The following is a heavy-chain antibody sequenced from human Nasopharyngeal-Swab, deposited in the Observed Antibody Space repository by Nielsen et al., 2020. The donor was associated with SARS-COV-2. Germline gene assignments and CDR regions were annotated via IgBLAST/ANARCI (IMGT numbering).Heavy chain of an antibody. V-gene: IGHV3-23*01. CDR1: GFTFSSYA. Sequence: GESLKISCAASGFTFSSYAMSWVRQAPGKGLEWASAISGSGGSTYCADSVKGRFTISRDNSKNTLYLQMNSLRAEDTAVYYCANEQQLVLAFDIWGQGTMVTVSS. CDR3: ANEQQLVLAFDI. CDR2: ISGSGGST. D-gene: IGHD6-13*01. J-gene: IGHJ3*02.